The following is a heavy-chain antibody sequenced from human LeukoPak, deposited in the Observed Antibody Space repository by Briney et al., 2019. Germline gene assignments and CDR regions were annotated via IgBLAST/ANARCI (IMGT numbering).Heavy chain of an antibody. J-gene: IGHJ4*02. CDR3: ATIKRGDIYGYFDF. CDR1: GGSISSHY. Sequence: PSETLSLTCTVSGGSISSHYWSWLRQPPGKGLEWIAYLYDSVRTKDNPSLKDRVTLSADTSKNQHSLRLSSVTAADTAVYYCATIKRGDIYGYFDFWGQGILVTVSS. CDR2: LYDSVRT. D-gene: IGHD5-18*01. V-gene: IGHV4-59*11.